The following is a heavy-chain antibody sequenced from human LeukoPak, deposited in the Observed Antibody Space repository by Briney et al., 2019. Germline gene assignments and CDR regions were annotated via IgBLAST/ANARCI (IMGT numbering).Heavy chain of an antibody. Sequence: SVTVSCRASGGTFSRTAISWVRHAPGQGLEWMGAIIPIFGTANYAQKLQGRVTITADESTSTAYMELSSLRTEDTAVYYCAREVDCSSTSCVHFVWFDPWGQGTLVTVSS. CDR2: IIPIFGTA. V-gene: IGHV1-69*13. CDR3: AREVDCSSTSCVHFVWFDP. D-gene: IGHD2-2*01. J-gene: IGHJ5*02. CDR1: GGTFSRTA.